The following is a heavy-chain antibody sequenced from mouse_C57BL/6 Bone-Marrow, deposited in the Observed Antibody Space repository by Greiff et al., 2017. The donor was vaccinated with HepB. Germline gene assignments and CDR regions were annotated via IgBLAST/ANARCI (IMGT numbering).Heavy chain of an antibody. CDR1: GYSFTGYY. V-gene: IGHV1-42*01. Sequence: EVQLQQSGPELVKPGASVKISCKASGYSFTGYYMNWVKQSPEKSLEWIGEINPSTGGTTYNQKFKAKATLTVDKSSSTAYMQLKSLTSEDSSVYYCAREYYYVSSYWYFDVWGTGTTVTVSS. CDR3: AREYYYVSSYWYFDV. CDR2: INPSTGGT. J-gene: IGHJ1*03. D-gene: IGHD1-1*01.